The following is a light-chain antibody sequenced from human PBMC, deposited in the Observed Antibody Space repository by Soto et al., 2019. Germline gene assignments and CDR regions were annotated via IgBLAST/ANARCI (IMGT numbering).Light chain of an antibody. CDR3: QSYDSSLSGHYV. CDR1: SSNIGAGYD. V-gene: IGLV1-40*01. Sequence: QSVLTQPPSVSGAPGQRVTISCTGSSSNIGAGYDVHWYQQLPGTAPKLLIYGNSNRPSGGPDRFSGSKSGTSASLAITGLQAEDEADYYSQSYDSSLSGHYVFGTGTKVTVL. J-gene: IGLJ1*01. CDR2: GNS.